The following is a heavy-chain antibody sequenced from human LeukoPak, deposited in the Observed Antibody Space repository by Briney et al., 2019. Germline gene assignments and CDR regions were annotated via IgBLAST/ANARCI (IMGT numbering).Heavy chain of an antibody. J-gene: IGHJ3*02. D-gene: IGHD3-3*01. CDR3: LRFLEWSDAFDS. Sequence: GGSLRLSCAASGFIFRSYWMHWVRQAPGKGLVWVSRINSDGSNATYADSVKGRFTTSRDNVRNTLYLQMNSLRAEDTAVYYCLRFLEWSDAFDSWGQGTMVTVSS. CDR1: GFIFRSYW. V-gene: IGHV3-74*03. CDR2: INSDGSNA.